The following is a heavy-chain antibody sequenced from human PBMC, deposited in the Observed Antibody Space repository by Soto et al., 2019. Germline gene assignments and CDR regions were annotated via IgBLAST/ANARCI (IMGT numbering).Heavy chain of an antibody. Sequence: SVKVSCKASGGTFSSYAISWVRQAPGQGLEWMGGIIPIFGTANYAQTFQGRVTITADESTGTAYMELSSLRSEDTAVYYCARVIFNTDYYYGMDVWGQGTTVTVSS. J-gene: IGHJ6*02. CDR3: ARVIFNTDYYYGMDV. CDR2: IIPIFGTA. V-gene: IGHV1-69*13. CDR1: GGTFSSYA.